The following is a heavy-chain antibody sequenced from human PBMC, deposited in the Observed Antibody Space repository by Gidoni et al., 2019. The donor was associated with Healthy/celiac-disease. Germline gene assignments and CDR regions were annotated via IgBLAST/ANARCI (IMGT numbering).Heavy chain of an antibody. CDR3: TRQNYYDSSGYYA. CDR1: GLTFSGSA. Sequence: EVQLVESGGGLVQPGGSLKPSCAASGLTFSGSAMHWVRQASGKGLEWVGRIRSKANSYATADAASVKGRFTISRDDSKNTAYLQMNSLKTEDTAVYYCTRQNYYDSSGYYAWGQGTLVTVSS. V-gene: IGHV3-73*01. CDR2: IRSKANSYAT. J-gene: IGHJ5*02. D-gene: IGHD3-22*01.